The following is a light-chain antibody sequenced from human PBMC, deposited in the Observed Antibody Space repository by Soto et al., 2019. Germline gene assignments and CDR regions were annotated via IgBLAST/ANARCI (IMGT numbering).Light chain of an antibody. V-gene: IGKV3-15*01. CDR1: QGIGDT. J-gene: IGKJ1*01. CDR3: QHYGYSQWT. CDR2: DTS. Sequence: EVVMRQSPATLSVSPGEGATLSCRASQGIGDTLAWYQHKPGQAPRLLIYDTSTRATGVPTRFSGSGSGTEFTLTITRLEPEDSAVYFCQHYGYSQWTFGQGTKVDIK.